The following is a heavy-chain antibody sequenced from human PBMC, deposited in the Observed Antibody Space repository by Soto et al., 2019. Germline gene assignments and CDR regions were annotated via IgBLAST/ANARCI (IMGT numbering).Heavy chain of an antibody. D-gene: IGHD2-8*01. V-gene: IGHV4-38-2*01. CDR2: IYHSGST. J-gene: IGHJ4*02. CDR3: PRSRHDCTTPSCYPFDY. CDR1: DFSISSGHY. Sequence: SETLSLTCAVSDFSISSGHYWGWIRQPPGKGLEWIGSIYHSGSTYNNPSLKSRVTMSVDKSKNQFSLKLSSVTAADTAVYYCPRSRHDCTTPSCYPFDYWGQGTLVTVSS.